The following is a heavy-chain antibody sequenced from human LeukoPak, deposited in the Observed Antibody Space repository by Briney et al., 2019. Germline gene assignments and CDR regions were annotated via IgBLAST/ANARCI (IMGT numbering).Heavy chain of an antibody. CDR3: ARRGSPGGFDI. J-gene: IGHJ3*02. CDR1: GYTFTGYY. D-gene: IGHD1-26*01. V-gene: IGHV1-2*02. Sequence: ASVKVSCKASGYTFTGYYMHWVRQAPGQGLEWMGWINPNSGGTNYARRFQGRVTMTRDTSISTAYMDLSRLRSDDTAVYYCARRGSPGGFDIWGQGTMVTVSS. CDR2: INPNSGGT.